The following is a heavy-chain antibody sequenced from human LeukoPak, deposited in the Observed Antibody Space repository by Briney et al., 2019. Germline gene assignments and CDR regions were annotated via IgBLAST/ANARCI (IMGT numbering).Heavy chain of an antibody. CDR1: GDTWTGYY. CDR3: ARRTVTTGFDY. J-gene: IGHJ4*02. D-gene: IGHD4-17*01. Sequence: ASVKVSCKASGDTWTGYYIHWVRQAPGQGLEWMGWINSNSGDTKYAQKFQGRVTMTRDTSISTAYIELSRLRPDDTAVYYCARRTVTTGFDYWGQGTLVTVSS. CDR2: INSNSGDT. V-gene: IGHV1-2*02.